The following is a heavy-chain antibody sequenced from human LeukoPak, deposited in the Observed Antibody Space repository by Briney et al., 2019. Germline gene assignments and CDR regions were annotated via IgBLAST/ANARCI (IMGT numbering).Heavy chain of an antibody. D-gene: IGHD5-18*01. CDR1: GFSFVDCA. CDR3: SSQGAYSYADYFFDY. J-gene: IGHJ4*02. V-gene: IGHV3-49*04. CDR2: IRRKAYGGTT. Sequence: GGSLTLSCTASGFSFVDCAMSWGRHARGGGRGWVGFIRRKAYGGTTEYPASVKRRFTILIDASNSFAYQQITSLKTEDAVVYYCSSQGAYSYADYFFDYWGQGTLVTVSS.